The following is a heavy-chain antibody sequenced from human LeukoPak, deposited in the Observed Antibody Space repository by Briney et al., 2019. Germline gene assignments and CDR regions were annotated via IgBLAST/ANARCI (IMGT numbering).Heavy chain of an antibody. V-gene: IGHV6-1*01. Sequence: PSQTLSLTCAISGDTVSRKSAGWDWIRQSPWRGLEWLGSTYYSSKSYSDYAVSVKSRITINPDTSNNQFSLQLNSVTPEDTAVYYCATGLYFFLYWGQGTLVTVSS. D-gene: IGHD1-1*01. CDR2: TYYSSKSYS. CDR3: ATGLYFFLY. CDR1: GDTVSRKSAG. J-gene: IGHJ4*02.